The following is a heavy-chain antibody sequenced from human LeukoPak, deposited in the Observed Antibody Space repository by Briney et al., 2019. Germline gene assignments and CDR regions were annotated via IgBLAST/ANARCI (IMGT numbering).Heavy chain of an antibody. CDR2: ISSSGSAI. D-gene: IGHD2-15*01. CDR1: GFPLSSYS. Sequence: GGSLRLPCAASGFPLSSYSINWVRQAPGKGLEWVSYISSSGSAIYYVDSVKGRFTVSRDNAKNSLFLQMNSPRAEDTAVYYCVRVKGSYFDYWGQGALVTVSS. V-gene: IGHV3-48*01. J-gene: IGHJ4*02. CDR3: VRVKGSYFDY.